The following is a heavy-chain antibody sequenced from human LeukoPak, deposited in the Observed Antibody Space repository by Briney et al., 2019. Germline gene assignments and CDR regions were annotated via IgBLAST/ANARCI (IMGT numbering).Heavy chain of an antibody. CDR1: GFTFSSYW. J-gene: IGHJ4*02. Sequence: GGSLRLSCAASGFTFSSYWMHWVRQAPGKGLVWVSRINTDGSSTSCADSVKGRFTISRDIAKNTLYLQMNSLRAEDTAVYYCARVRVGAKGAFDYWGQGALVTVSS. D-gene: IGHD1-26*01. CDR3: ARVRVGAKGAFDY. V-gene: IGHV3-74*01. CDR2: INTDGSST.